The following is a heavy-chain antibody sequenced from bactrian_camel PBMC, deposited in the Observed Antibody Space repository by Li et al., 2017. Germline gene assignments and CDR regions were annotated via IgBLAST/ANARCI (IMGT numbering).Heavy chain of an antibody. V-gene: IGHV3S40*01. Sequence: AAFTVSSAYMTWFRQAPGKEREGVASLFSPSEDTHYTDSVYGRFIISEDNAKETIYLQMNSLQPEDSAMYYCVSRFFFNDAATTEIYT. CDR1: AFTVSSAY. D-gene: IGHD2*01. CDR2: LFSPSEDT.